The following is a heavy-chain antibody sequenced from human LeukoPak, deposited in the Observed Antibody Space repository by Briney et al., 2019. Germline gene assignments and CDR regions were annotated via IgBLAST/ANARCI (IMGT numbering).Heavy chain of an antibody. J-gene: IGHJ4*02. CDR2: ISYDGSNK. Sequence: PGGSLRLSCAASGFTFSSYAMHWVRQAPGKGLEWVAVISYDGSNKYYADSVKGRFTISRDNSKNTLYLQMNSLRAEDTAVYYCARHYDFWSGYCDYWGQGTLVTVSS. D-gene: IGHD3-3*01. CDR1: GFTFSSYA. CDR3: ARHYDFWSGYCDY. V-gene: IGHV3-30-3*01.